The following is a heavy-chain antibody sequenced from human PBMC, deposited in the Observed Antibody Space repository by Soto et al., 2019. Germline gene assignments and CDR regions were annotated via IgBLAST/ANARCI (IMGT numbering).Heavy chain of an antibody. J-gene: IGHJ4*02. CDR2: IYNSGST. D-gene: IGHD1-26*01. Sequence: QVQLQESGPGLVKPSETLSLTCTVSGGSISNYYWSWIRQPPGKGLEWIGYIYNSGSTNYNPSLKSRATISLDTSRSQFSLKLTSVTAADTAVYYCAREVGVRGLDYWGQGTLVTVSS. V-gene: IGHV4-59*01. CDR1: GGSISNYY. CDR3: AREVGVRGLDY.